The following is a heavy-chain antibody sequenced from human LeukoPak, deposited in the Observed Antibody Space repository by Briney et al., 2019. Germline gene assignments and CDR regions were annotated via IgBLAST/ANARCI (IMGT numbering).Heavy chain of an antibody. D-gene: IGHD2-2*01. CDR1: GYTFTGYY. J-gene: IGHJ3*02. CDR3: AREAVPADAFDI. V-gene: IGHV1-2*02. CDR2: INPNSGGT. Sequence: ASVEVSCKASGYTFTGYYMHWVRQAPGQGLEWMGWINPNSGGTNYAQKFQGRVTMTRDTSISTAYMELSRLRSDDTAVYYCAREAVPADAFDIWGQGTMVTVSS.